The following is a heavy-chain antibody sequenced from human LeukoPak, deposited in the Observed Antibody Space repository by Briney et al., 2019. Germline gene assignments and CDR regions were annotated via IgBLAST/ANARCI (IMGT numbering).Heavy chain of an antibody. CDR3: ARSRDGYKRFDS. V-gene: IGHV3-23*01. D-gene: IGHD5-24*01. CDR2: ISGSGDNT. Sequence: GSLRLSCAASGFTFSSYAMSWVRQAPGKGLEWVSGISGSGDNTYYADSVKGRFTISRDNSKNTLYVQVNSLGTEDTAAYFCARSRDGYKRFDSWGQGTLVTVSS. CDR1: GFTFSSYA. J-gene: IGHJ4*02.